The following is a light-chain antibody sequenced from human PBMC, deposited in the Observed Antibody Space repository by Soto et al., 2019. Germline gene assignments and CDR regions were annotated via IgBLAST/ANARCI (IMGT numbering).Light chain of an antibody. CDR1: SGTIASNY. J-gene: IGLJ3*02. CDR2: EDN. CDR3: QYFDSSDQV. Sequence: NFMLTQPHSVSASPGKTVTISCTRSSGTIASNYVQWYQQRPGSSPTTVIYEDNQRPSWVPDRFSGSIDSSSNSSSLTISGLKTEDEADYYCQYFDSSDQVFGGGTKLTVL. V-gene: IGLV6-57*01.